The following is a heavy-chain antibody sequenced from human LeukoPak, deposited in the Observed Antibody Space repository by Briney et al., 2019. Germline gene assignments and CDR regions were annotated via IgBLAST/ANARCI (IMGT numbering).Heavy chain of an antibody. CDR2: ISSSGSTI. CDR1: GFTFSSYS. V-gene: IGHV3-48*04. D-gene: IGHD1-26*01. Sequence: GGSLRLSCAASGFTFSSYSMNWVRQAPGKGLEWVSYISSSGSTIYYADSVRGRFTISRDNAKNSLYLQMNSLRAEDTAVYYCARVLWELLYFDYWGQGTLVTVSS. J-gene: IGHJ4*02. CDR3: ARVLWELLYFDY.